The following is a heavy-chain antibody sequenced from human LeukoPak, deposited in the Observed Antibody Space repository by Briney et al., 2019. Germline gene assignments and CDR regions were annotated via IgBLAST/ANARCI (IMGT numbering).Heavy chain of an antibody. J-gene: IGHJ4*02. CDR2: IYTSGST. CDR1: GGSISSYY. D-gene: IGHD5-12*01. CDR3: AREPYSGYEPGRLDY. Sequence: LGTLCLTCTVSGGSISSYYWSWVRQPAGKGLEWIGRIYTSGSTNYNPSLKSRVTMSVDTSKNQFSLKLSSVTAADTAVYYCAREPYSGYEPGRLDYWGQGTLVTVSS. V-gene: IGHV4-4*07.